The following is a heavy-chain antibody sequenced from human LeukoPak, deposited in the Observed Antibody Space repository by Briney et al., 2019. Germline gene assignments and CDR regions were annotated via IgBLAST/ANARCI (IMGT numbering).Heavy chain of an antibody. Sequence: GGSLRLSCAASGFIFSRYGIHWVRQAPGKGLEWVALTSYDENPTYYADSLKGRFTISRDNSKNTLYLQMNSLRAEDTAVYYCARSRAGVRSSADYWGQGTLVTVSS. J-gene: IGHJ4*02. CDR1: GFIFSRYG. CDR2: TSYDENPT. D-gene: IGHD2-15*01. V-gene: IGHV3-30*03. CDR3: ARSRAGVRSSADY.